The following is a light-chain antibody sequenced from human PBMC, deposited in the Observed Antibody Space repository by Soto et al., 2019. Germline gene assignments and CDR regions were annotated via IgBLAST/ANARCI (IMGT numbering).Light chain of an antibody. CDR2: DVS. J-gene: IGLJ2*01. V-gene: IGLV2-14*03. CDR3: SSYTTSHTLA. Sequence: QSALTQPASVSGSPGQSITISCTGTSSDVGSYNYAAWYQQHPGKAPKLIIYDVSNRPSGVSNRFSGSKSGNTASLTISGLQAKDEADYYCSSYTTSHTLAFGGGTKLTVL. CDR1: SSDVGSYNY.